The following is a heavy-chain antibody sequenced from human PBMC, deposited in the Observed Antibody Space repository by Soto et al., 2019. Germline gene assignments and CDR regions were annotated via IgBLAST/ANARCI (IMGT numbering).Heavy chain of an antibody. D-gene: IGHD3-3*01. Sequence: GGSLRLSCAASGFTFSSYAMSWVRQAPGKGLEWVSAISGSGGSTYYADSVKGRFTISRDNSKNTLYLQMNSLRAEDTAVYYCAKGDTIFGVVKDYYYGMDVWGQGTTVTVSS. J-gene: IGHJ6*02. CDR3: AKGDTIFGVVKDYYYGMDV. CDR2: ISGSGGST. CDR1: GFTFSSYA. V-gene: IGHV3-23*01.